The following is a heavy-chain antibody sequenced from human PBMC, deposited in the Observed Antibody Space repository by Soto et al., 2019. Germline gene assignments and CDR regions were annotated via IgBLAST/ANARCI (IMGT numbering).Heavy chain of an antibody. CDR1: GGPLSSFY. CDR3: AVTRGGAHPHDI. D-gene: IGHD2-21*02. V-gene: IGHV4-59*01. Sequence: ASETLSLTCNSSGGPLSSFYYSWIRQAPGKGLEWIGYIYYTGSTNYNPSLKSRVTMSVDTSKNQFSLKLTSVTAAGTAVYFCAVTRGGAHPHDIWGQGTMVTVSS. CDR2: IYYTGST. J-gene: IGHJ3*02.